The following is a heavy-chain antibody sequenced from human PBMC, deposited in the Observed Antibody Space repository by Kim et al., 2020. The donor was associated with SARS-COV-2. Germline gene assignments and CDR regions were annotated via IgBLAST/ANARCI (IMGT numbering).Heavy chain of an antibody. CDR3: TRQEIGARQSYY. J-gene: IGHJ4*02. CDR2: IYYSGST. D-gene: IGHD6-6*01. V-gene: IGHV4-59*08. Sequence: SETLSLTCTVSGGSMRDYYWSWIRQPPGKGLEWIGNIYYSGSTNYNPSLKSRVTISLDTSKSHFSLKLSSVTAADTAVYYCTRQEIGARQSYYWGQGTLVTVSS. CDR1: GGSMRDYY.